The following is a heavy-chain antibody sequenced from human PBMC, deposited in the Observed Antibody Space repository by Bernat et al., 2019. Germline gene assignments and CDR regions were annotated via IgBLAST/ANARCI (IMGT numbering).Heavy chain of an antibody. J-gene: IGHJ5*02. V-gene: IGHV3-74*03. Sequence: EEQLVESGGGLIQAGGSLRLSCRASGFLISSYWMHWFRLVPGKGLQWVSRIRSDGSSATYADFVQGRFSISRNNVKNTLYLQMDGLRGEDTATYFCARKQRNWGVHWIETWGQGT. CDR2: IRSDGSSA. CDR1: GFLISSYW. CDR3: ARKQRNWGVHWIET. D-gene: IGHD7-27*01.